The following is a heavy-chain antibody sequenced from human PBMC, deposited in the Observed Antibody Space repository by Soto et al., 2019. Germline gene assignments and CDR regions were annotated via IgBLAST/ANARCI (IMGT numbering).Heavy chain of an antibody. V-gene: IGHV3-11*01. Sequence: QVQLVASGGGLVKPGGSLRLSCAASGFTFSDYYMSWIRQAPGKGLKWVSYISSSGSIIYYADSVKGRFTISRDNAKNSLYMQMNSLGAEDTAVYYCARGRRDSVWYYDSWGQGTLVTVSS. CDR3: ARGRRDSVWYYDS. CDR2: ISSSGSII. CDR1: GFTFSDYY. D-gene: IGHD6-19*01. J-gene: IGHJ4*02.